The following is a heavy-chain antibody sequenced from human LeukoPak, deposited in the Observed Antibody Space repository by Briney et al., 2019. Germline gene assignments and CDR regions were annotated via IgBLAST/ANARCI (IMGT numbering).Heavy chain of an antibody. CDR2: IYHSGST. Sequence: PSETLSLTCIVSRGSISRYYWSWIRQPPGKGLEWIGYIYHSGSTNYNPSLKSRVTISVDTSKNQFSLKLSSVTAADTAVYYCAGHASGSYLGAFDIWGQGTMVTDSS. J-gene: IGHJ3*02. CDR3: AGHASGSYLGAFDI. D-gene: IGHD3-10*01. V-gene: IGHV4-59*01. CDR1: RGSISRYY.